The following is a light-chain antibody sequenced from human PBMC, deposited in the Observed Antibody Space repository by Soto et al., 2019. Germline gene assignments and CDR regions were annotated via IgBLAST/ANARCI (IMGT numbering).Light chain of an antibody. CDR3: QSYDSSLSGSNEVV. Sequence: QLVLTQPPSVSGAPGQRVTISCTGSSSNIGAGYDVHWYQQLPGTAPKLLIYGNSNRPSGVPDRFSGSKSGTSASLAITGLQAEDEADYYCQSYDSSLSGSNEVVFGGGTKLTVL. V-gene: IGLV1-40*01. CDR1: SSNIGAGYD. J-gene: IGLJ2*01. CDR2: GNS.